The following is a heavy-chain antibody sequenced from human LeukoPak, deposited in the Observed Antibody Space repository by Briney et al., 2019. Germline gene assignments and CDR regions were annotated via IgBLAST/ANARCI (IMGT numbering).Heavy chain of an antibody. V-gene: IGHV3-21*01. CDR1: GFTFSSYS. Sequence: KTGGSLRLSCAASGFTFSSYSMNWVRQAPGKGLEWVSSISSSSSYIYYADSVKGRFTISRDNAKNSLYLQMNSLRAEDTAVYYCARDRYNWNDVWFDPWGQGTLVTVSS. D-gene: IGHD1-1*01. CDR3: ARDRYNWNDVWFDP. J-gene: IGHJ5*02. CDR2: ISSSSSYI.